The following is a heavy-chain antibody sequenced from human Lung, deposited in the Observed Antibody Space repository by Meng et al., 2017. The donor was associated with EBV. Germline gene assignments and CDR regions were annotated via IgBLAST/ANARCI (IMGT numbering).Heavy chain of an antibody. CDR1: GYTFTTYG. D-gene: IGHD6-19*01. Sequence: QCLLLESGIEVKNPGASLKTTCKASGYTFTTYGISWVRTAPGQGLEWMGWVDPGNGDRNFAQKFQDRVTLTTDTSTSTVYMELRSLRSDDTAVYFCARDRQWLFDSWGQGTLVTVSS. J-gene: IGHJ4*02. CDR3: ARDRQWLFDS. V-gene: IGHV1-18*01. CDR2: VDPGNGDR.